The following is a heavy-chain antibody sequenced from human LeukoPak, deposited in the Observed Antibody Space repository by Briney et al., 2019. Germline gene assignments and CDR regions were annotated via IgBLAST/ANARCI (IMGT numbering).Heavy chain of an antibody. CDR1: GFTFSSDA. D-gene: IGHD3-3*01. CDR2: ISGSAIRT. J-gene: IGHJ4*02. Sequence: GGSLRLSCAASGFTFSSDAMSWVRQAPGKGLEWVSAISGSAIRTYHADSVKGRFTISRDTSKNTLYLQMNSLRAEDTAVYYCARGSEWSSGVSDYWGQGTLVTVSS. V-gene: IGHV3-23*01. CDR3: ARGSEWSSGVSDY.